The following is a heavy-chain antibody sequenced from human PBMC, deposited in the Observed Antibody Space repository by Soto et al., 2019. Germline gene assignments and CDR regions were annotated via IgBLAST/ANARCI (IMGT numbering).Heavy chain of an antibody. D-gene: IGHD1-26*01. V-gene: IGHV4-4*02. CDR2: IYHSGST. CDR1: GGSISSSNW. Sequence: SETLSLTCAVSGGSISSSNWWSWVRQPPGKGLEWIGEIYHSGSTNYNPSLKSRVTISVDKSKNQFSLKLSSVTAADTAVYYCATNSGSGSYGPLDYFDYWGQGTLVTVSS. CDR3: ATNSGSGSYGPLDYFDY. J-gene: IGHJ4*02.